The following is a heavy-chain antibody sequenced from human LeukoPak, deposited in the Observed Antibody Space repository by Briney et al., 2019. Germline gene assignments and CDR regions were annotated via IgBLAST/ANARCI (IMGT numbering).Heavy chain of an antibody. D-gene: IGHD6-19*01. CDR2: INTAGSST. V-gene: IGHV3-74*03. Sequence: GGSLSLSCAAPRFTLSVFFMHSVRQAPGKGLVWLSRINTAGSSTTYADSVKGRFTISRGNAKNTLYQQMNSLRAEDTAVYYCARESRAVPSHGMPVWRQGPTVTVSS. CDR1: RFTLSVFF. J-gene: IGHJ6*02. CDR3: ARESRAVPSHGMPV.